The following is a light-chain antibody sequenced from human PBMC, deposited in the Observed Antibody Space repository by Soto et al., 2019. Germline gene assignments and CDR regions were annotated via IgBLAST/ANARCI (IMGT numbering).Light chain of an antibody. CDR3: QQYSKWPPWT. V-gene: IGKV1-5*01. Sequence: IQMTQSPSTLSASLGDRVTITCRASQSINVWLAWFQQKPGKAPKLLISDVSSLESGVPSRFSGSGFGTEFTLTISSLQPDDVATYYCQQYSKWPPWTFGPGTKVDIK. CDR1: QSINVW. J-gene: IGKJ1*01. CDR2: DVS.